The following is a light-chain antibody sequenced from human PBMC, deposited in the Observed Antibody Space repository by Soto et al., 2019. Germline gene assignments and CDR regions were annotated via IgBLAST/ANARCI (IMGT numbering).Light chain of an antibody. V-gene: IGKV3-20*01. CDR2: DAS. J-gene: IGKJ4*01. CDR3: QQYASPPLA. CDR1: QSVGRNY. Sequence: EIVLTQSPGTLSMSPGERATLSCRASQSVGRNYLAWYQKKPGQPPRLLIADASSRATGIPDRFSGSGSDTDFTLTISRLEPEDFAVYFCQQYASPPLAFGGGTKVEI.